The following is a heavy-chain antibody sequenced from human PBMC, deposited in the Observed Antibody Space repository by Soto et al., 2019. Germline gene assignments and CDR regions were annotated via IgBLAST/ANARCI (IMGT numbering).Heavy chain of an antibody. CDR3: ARGRGSTSWYYFDY. CDR2: MRPNSGTT. V-gene: IGHV1-8*01. CDR1: GNTFTSYD. D-gene: IGHD6-13*01. Sequence: ASVKVSCKTSGNTFTSYDMNWVRQAPGQGLEWMGWMRPNSGTTGYAGKFQGRVSKTRNTSISTAYMELSGLTSEDTAVYYCARGRGSTSWYYFDYWGQGTQVTVSS. J-gene: IGHJ4*02.